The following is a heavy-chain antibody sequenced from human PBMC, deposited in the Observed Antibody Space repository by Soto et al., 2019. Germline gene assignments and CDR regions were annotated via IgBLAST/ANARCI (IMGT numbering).Heavy chain of an antibody. Sequence: GGSLRLSCATSGLTVSRNYMSWVRQAPGRGLEWISIIYSGGSTYYGDSVQGRFTTSRDNSKNTVYLQMNSLRAEDTAVYYCARAHNWNDAYFDYWGQGTLVTVSS. D-gene: IGHD1-1*01. CDR3: ARAHNWNDAYFDY. CDR1: GLTVSRNY. V-gene: IGHV3-53*01. J-gene: IGHJ4*02. CDR2: IYSGGST.